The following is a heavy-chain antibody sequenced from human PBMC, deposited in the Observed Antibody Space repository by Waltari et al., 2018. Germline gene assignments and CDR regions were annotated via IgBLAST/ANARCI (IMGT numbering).Heavy chain of an antibody. D-gene: IGHD2-15*01. CDR3: ARGWVVVAATQGGFDP. CDR2: NNPNSGGT. V-gene: IGHV1-2*02. CDR1: GYTFTGYY. Sequence: QVQLVQSGAEVKKPGASVKVSCKASGYTFTGYYMHWVRQAPGQGLEWRGWNNPNSGGTNYEQKFQGRVTMTSDTSISTAYMGLSRLRSDDTAVYYCARGWVVVAATQGGFDPWGQGTLVTVSS. J-gene: IGHJ5*02.